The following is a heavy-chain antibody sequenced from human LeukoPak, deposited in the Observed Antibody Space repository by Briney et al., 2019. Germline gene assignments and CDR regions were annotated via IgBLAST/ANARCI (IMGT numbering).Heavy chain of an antibody. CDR1: GFTFSDYY. CDR2: ISGSGGST. D-gene: IGHD6-13*01. V-gene: IGHV3-23*01. J-gene: IGHJ4*02. Sequence: GGSLRLSCAASGFTFSDYYMSWIRQAPGKGLEWVSAISGSGGSTYYADSVKGRFTISRDNSKNTLYLQMNSLRAEDTAVYYCARSTYSSSWYYYYWGQGTLVTVSS. CDR3: ARSTYSSSWYYYY.